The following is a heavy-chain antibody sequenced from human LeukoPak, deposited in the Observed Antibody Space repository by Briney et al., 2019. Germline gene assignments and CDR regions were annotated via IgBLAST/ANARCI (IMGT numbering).Heavy chain of an antibody. CDR3: ARVYGSGSKKGQGFDY. V-gene: IGHV3-7*01. D-gene: IGHD3-10*01. CDR2: MNQDGSEK. CDR1: GFTLSNYW. Sequence: GGSLRLSCAASGFTLSNYWMSWVRQAPGKGLEWVANMNQDGSEKYSVDSVKGRFTISRDNAKNSLYLQMNSLRAEDTAVYYCARVYGSGSKKGQGFDYWGQGTLVTVSS. J-gene: IGHJ4*02.